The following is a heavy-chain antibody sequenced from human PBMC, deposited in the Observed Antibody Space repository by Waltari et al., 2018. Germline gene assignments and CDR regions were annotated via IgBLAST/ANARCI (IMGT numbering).Heavy chain of an antibody. CDR1: GYTLTELS. CDR2: FDPEDGET. D-gene: IGHD1-26*01. CDR3: ATEGSSRRYSGSYPAFDI. Sequence: QVQLVQSGAEVKKPGASVKVSCKVSGYTLTELSMHWVRQAPGKGLEWMGGFDPEDGETIYAQKFQGRVAMTEDTSTDTAYMELSSLRSEDTAVYYCATEGSSRRYSGSYPAFDIWGQGTMVTVSS. J-gene: IGHJ3*02. V-gene: IGHV1-24*01.